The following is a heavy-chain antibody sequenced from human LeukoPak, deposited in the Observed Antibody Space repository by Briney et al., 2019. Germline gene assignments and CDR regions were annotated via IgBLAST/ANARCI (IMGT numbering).Heavy chain of an antibody. D-gene: IGHD2-21*01. CDR1: GYTFTGYY. CDR3: ARDLGFDSNWFDP. V-gene: IGHV1-2*02. Sequence: ASVKVSCKASGYTFTGYYMHWVRQAPGQGLEWMGWINPNSGGTNYAQKFQGRVTMTRETSISTAYMELSRLRSDDTAVYYCARDLGFDSNWFDPWGQGTLVTVSS. J-gene: IGHJ5*02. CDR2: INPNSGGT.